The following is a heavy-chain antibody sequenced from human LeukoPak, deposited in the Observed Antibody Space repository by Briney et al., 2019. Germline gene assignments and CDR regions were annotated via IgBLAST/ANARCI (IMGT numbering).Heavy chain of an antibody. D-gene: IGHD6-19*01. V-gene: IGHV5-51*01. J-gene: IGHJ4*02. Sequence: GESLKISCKGSGYSFTSHWIGWVRQMPGKGLEWMGIIYPGDSDTRYSPSFQGQVTISADKSISTAYLQWSSLKASDTAMYYCARAESRQRLGARNFDYWGQGTLVTVSS. CDR3: ARAESRQRLGARNFDY. CDR2: IYPGDSDT. CDR1: GYSFTSHW.